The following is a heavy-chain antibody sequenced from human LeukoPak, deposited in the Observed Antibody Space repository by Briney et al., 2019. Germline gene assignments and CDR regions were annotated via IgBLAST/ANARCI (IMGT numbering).Heavy chain of an antibody. V-gene: IGHV4-59*01. J-gene: IGHJ6*03. D-gene: IGHD3-10*01. CDR1: GGSISSYY. Sequence: PSETLSLTCTVSGGSISSYYWSWIRQPPGKVLEWIGYIYYSGSTNYNPSLKSRVTISVDTSKNQFSLKLSSVTAADTAVYYCARVWVENYYGSGSNGSRYYYYYMDVWGKGTTVTVSS. CDR2: IYYSGST. CDR3: ARVWVENYYGSGSNGSRYYYYYMDV.